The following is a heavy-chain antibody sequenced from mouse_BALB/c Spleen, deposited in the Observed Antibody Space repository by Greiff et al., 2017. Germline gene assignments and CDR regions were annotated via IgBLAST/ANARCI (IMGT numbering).Heavy chain of an antibody. CDR1: GFNIKDTY. CDR2: IDPANGNT. D-gene: IGHD1-2*01. J-gene: IGHJ1*01. Sequence: VQLKESGAELVKPGASVKLSCTASGFNIKDTYMHWVKQRPEQGLEWIGRIDPANGNTKYDPKFQGKATITADTSSNTAYLQLSSLTSEDTAVYYCARSPGYLYWYFDVWGAGTTVTVSA. V-gene: IGHV14-3*02. CDR3: ARSPGYLYWYFDV.